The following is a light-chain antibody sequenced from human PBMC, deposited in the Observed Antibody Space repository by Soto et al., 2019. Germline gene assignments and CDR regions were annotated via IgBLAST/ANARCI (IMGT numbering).Light chain of an antibody. Sequence: QLVLTQPHSASGTPGQRVTISCSGSSSNIGSNYVYWYQQLPGTAPKLLIYRNNQRPSGVPDRFSGSKSGTSASLAISGLRSEDEADYYCAAWDDILSGLYVFGTGTKVTVL. CDR3: AAWDDILSGLYV. CDR2: RNN. J-gene: IGLJ1*01. V-gene: IGLV1-47*01. CDR1: SSNIGSNY.